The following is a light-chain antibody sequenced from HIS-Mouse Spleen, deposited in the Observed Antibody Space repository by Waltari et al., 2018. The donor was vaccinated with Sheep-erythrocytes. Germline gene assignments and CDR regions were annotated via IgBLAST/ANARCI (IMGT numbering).Light chain of an antibody. CDR3: YSTDSSGNHRV. Sequence: SYELTQPPSVSVSPGQTARITCPGDALPTKSPSWYQQKSGQAPVLVIYEDSKRPSGIPERFSGSSSGTMATLTISGAQVEDEADYYCYSTDSSGNHRVFGGGTKLTVL. J-gene: IGLJ2*01. V-gene: IGLV3-10*01. CDR2: EDS. CDR1: ALPTKS.